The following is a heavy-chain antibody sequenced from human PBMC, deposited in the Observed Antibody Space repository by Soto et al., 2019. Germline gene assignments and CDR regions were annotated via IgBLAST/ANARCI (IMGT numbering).Heavy chain of an antibody. CDR3: AREVGAWFDY. CDR2: ISGYNGDT. Sequence: QVQLVQSGGEVKAPGASVKVSCRSSGYTFSSYGVSWVRQAPGQGLEWMGWISGYNGDTSYAEKFQGRVTMTTDTSTGTNYMDLRSLTSDDTAVYYCAREVGAWFDYWGQGTLVTVSS. CDR1: GYTFSSYG. D-gene: IGHD1-26*01. V-gene: IGHV1-18*01. J-gene: IGHJ4*02.